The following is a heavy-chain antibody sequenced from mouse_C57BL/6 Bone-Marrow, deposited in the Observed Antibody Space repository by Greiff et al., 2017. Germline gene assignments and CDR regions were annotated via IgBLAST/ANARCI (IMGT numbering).Heavy chain of an antibody. CDR1: GYTFTSYW. V-gene: IGHV1-72*01. Sequence: QVQLQQSGAELVKPGASVKLSCKASGYTFTSYWMHWVKQRPGRGLEWIGRIDPNSGGTKYNEKFKSKATLTVDKPSSTAYMQLSSLTSEDSAVDCEARGSIGPEDATSPYYAMDYWGQGTSVTVSS. J-gene: IGHJ4*01. D-gene: IGHD2-14*01. CDR2: IDPNSGGT. CDR3: ARGSIGPEDATSPYYAMDY.